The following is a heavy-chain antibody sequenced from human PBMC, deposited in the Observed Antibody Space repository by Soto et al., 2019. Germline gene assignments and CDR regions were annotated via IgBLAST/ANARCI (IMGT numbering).Heavy chain of an antibody. CDR1: GYTYTNYQ. CDR3: AGASDSPYDSSGYYPF. CDR2: INPSCSST. D-gene: IGHD3-22*01. V-gene: IGHV1-46*01. J-gene: IGHJ4*02. Sequence: GASVKVSCKAPGYTYTNYQMHSVRQAPEQGLECMGIINPSCSSTSYAPKFQGRVTMTRDTSTSTVSMELCSLRSGGTAVYYCAGASDSPYDSSGYYPFWGQGTLVTVSS.